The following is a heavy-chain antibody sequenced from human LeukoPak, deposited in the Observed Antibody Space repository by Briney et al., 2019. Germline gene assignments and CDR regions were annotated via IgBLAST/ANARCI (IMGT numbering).Heavy chain of an antibody. D-gene: IGHD3-22*01. V-gene: IGHV3-15*01. J-gene: IGHJ1*01. CDR1: GFTFSIYE. CDR3: TADFNEYYDRNNYNGYFLF. Sequence: PGGSLRLSCAASGFTFSIYEMNWVRHAPGKGLEWVGCIKSKADGGTTAYAAPVKGRFAISRDDSKHTLYLQMNSLKTEDTAVYYCTADFNEYYDRNNYNGYFLFWGKGALVTVSS. CDR2: IKSKADGGTT.